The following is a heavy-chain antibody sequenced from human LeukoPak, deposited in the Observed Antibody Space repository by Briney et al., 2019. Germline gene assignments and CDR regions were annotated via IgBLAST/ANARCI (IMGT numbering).Heavy chain of an antibody. V-gene: IGHV4-34*01. CDR1: GGSFSGYY. Sequence: SETLSLTCAVYGGSFSGYYWSWIRQPPGKGLEWIGSIYHSGSTYYNPSLKSRVTISVDTSKNQFSLKLSSVTAADTAVYYCARVASSYDFWSGQNWFDPWGQGTLVTVSS. CDR2: IYHSGST. J-gene: IGHJ5*02. CDR3: ARVASSYDFWSGQNWFDP. D-gene: IGHD3-3*01.